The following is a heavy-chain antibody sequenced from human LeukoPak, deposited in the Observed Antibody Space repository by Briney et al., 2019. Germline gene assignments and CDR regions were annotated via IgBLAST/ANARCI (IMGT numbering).Heavy chain of an antibody. D-gene: IGHD5-18*01. V-gene: IGHV3-30*04. J-gene: IGHJ5*02. CDR1: GFTFSSYA. CDR3: ARDRLDTAMVTNWFDP. Sequence: GGSLRLSCAASGFTFSSYAMHWVRQAPGKGLEWVAVISYDGSNKYYADSVKGRFTISRDNSKNTLYLQMNSLRAEDTAVYYCARDRLDTAMVTNWFDPWGQGTLVTVSS. CDR2: ISYDGSNK.